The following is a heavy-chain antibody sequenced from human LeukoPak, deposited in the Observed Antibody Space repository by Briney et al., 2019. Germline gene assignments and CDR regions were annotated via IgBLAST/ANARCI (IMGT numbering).Heavy chain of an antibody. CDR1: GFTFSKYG. J-gene: IGHJ6*03. CDR2: IRNDGRNK. V-gene: IGHV3-30*02. D-gene: IGHD2-8*01. CDR3: AKDRCSNGVGCYYYYMDV. Sequence: GGSLRLSCAASGFTFSKYGMYWVRQAPGKGLEWVAFIRNDGRNKYYTDSVKGRFTISRDNSKNTLYLQMNSLRAEDTAVYYCAKDRCSNGVGCYYYYMDVWGKGTTVTISS.